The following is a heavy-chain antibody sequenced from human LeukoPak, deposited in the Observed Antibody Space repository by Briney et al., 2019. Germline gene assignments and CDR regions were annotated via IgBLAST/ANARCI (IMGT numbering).Heavy chain of an antibody. J-gene: IGHJ4*02. CDR3: ARSLWPEDY. Sequence: GGSLRLSCAASGFTFSTYWMSWVRQAPGKGLEWVANIKPDGSEKNYVDSVKGRFSISRDNAKNSLHLQMNSLRAEDTAVYYCARSLWPEDYWGQGTLSPSPQ. V-gene: IGHV3-7*01. CDR2: IKPDGSEK. D-gene: IGHD3-10*01. CDR1: GFTFSTYW.